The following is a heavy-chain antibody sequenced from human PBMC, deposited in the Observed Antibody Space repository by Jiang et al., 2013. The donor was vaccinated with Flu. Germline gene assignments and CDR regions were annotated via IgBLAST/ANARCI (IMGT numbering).Heavy chain of an antibody. J-gene: IGHJ4*02. CDR1: GYTLTELS. V-gene: IGHV1-24*01. D-gene: IGHD3-22*01. Sequence: GAEVKKPGASVKVSCKVSGYTLTELSMHWVRQAPGKGLEWMGGFDPEDGETIYAQKFQGRVTMTEDTSTDTAYMELSSLRSEDTAVYYCATAPQRTTYYYDSSGYSEFDYWGQGTLVTVSS. CDR2: FDPEDGET. CDR3: ATAPQRTTYYYDSSGYSEFDY.